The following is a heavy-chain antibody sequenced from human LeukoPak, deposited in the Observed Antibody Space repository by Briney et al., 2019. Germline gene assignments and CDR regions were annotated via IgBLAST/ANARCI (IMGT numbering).Heavy chain of an antibody. Sequence: GPSLRLSCAAAGFTFNAYAMHWVRQAPGKGLEWVSFIRKDGYDEKYANSVKGRLTISRDNSKNTVYLQLTSLRIEDTAVYYCAKDRGDFPPYFDSWGPGTLVTVSS. J-gene: IGHJ4*02. D-gene: IGHD2-21*02. CDR3: AKDRGDFPPYFDS. CDR1: GFTFNAYA. V-gene: IGHV3-30*02. CDR2: IRKDGYDE.